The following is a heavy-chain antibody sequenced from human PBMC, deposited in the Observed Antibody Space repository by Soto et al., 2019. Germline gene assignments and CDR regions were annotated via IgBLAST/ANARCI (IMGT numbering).Heavy chain of an antibody. CDR1: GADINTYS. CDR2: IYTSASI. CDR3: AREETRWPLAFGLDV. V-gene: IGHV4-4*07. Sequence: SETLSLTCSVSGADINTYSWTWIRQPAGKGLEWIGRIYTSASINYNPSLKGRVTLSVDTSTNQVSLRLASVTAADTAIYYCAREETRWPLAFGLDVWGQGTTVTVSS. D-gene: IGHD2-15*01. J-gene: IGHJ6*02.